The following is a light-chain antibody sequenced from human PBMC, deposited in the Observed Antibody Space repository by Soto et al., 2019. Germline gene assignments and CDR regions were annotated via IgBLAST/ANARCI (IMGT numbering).Light chain of an antibody. CDR1: SSDVGGYNY. J-gene: IGLJ1*01. CDR2: DVS. V-gene: IGLV2-14*03. CDR3: SSYTSSSTLFV. Sequence: QSALTQPASVSGSPGQSITSSCTGTSSDVGGYNYVSWYRHHPGKAPKLMIYDVSNRPSGVSNRFSGSKSGNTASLTITGLQAEDEADYYCSSYTSSSTLFVFGTGTKVTVL.